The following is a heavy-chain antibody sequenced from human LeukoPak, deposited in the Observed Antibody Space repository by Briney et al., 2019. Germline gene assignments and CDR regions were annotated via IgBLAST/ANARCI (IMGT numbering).Heavy chain of an antibody. Sequence: SETLSLTCTVSGGSISSYYWSWIRQPPGEGLEWIGFISYTGSTNYSPSLKSRVTVSVDTSKNQFSLKVTSVTAADTAVYYCARTIKSGNYYWFDPWGQGTLVTVSS. CDR1: GGSISSYY. V-gene: IGHV4-59*01. CDR3: ARTIKSGNYYWFDP. J-gene: IGHJ5*02. D-gene: IGHD1-26*01. CDR2: ISYTGST.